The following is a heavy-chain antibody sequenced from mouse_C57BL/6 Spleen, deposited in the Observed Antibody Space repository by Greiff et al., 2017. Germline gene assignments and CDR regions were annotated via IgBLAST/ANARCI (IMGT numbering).Heavy chain of an antibody. CDR3: ARSTLFAY. CDR2: IYPGDGDT. V-gene: IGHV1-82*01. CDR1: GYAFSSSW. Sequence: QVQLQQSGPELVKPGASVKISCKASGYAFSSSWMNWVKQRPGTGLEWIGRIYPGDGDTNYNGKFKGKATLTADKSSSTAYMRLSSLTSEDSAVYFCARSTLFAYWGQGTLVTVSA. J-gene: IGHJ3*01.